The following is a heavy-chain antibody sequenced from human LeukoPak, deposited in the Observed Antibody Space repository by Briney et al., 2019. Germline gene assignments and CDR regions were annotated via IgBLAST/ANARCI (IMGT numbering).Heavy chain of an antibody. Sequence: GGSLRLSCAASGFTFSSYSMNWVRQAPGKGLEWVSSISSSSSYIYYADSVKGRFTIFRDNAKNSLYLQMNSLRAEDTAVHYCARRGIVVVPASYGMDVWGQGTTVTVSS. CDR2: ISSSSSYI. V-gene: IGHV3-21*01. CDR1: GFTFSSYS. J-gene: IGHJ6*02. D-gene: IGHD2-2*01. CDR3: ARRGIVVVPASYGMDV.